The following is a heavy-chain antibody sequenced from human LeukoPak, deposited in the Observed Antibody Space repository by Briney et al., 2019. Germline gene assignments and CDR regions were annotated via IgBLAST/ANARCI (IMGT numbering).Heavy chain of an antibody. V-gene: IGHV3-48*04. CDR1: GFTFSSYS. Sequence: GGSLRLSCAASGFTFSSYSMNWVRQAPGKGLEWVSYISSSSSTIYYADSVKGRFTISRDNAKNSLYLQMNSLRAEDTAVYYCARAVSMVRGVNHFDYWGQGTLVTVSS. D-gene: IGHD3-10*01. CDR3: ARAVSMVRGVNHFDY. J-gene: IGHJ4*02. CDR2: ISSSSSTI.